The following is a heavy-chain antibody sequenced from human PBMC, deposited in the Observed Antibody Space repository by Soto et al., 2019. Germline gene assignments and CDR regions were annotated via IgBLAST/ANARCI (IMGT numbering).Heavy chain of an antibody. J-gene: IGHJ6*02. CDR3: ARATKYQGQSTYYYRMAV. Sequence: PSETLALTCDVSGTAISSGFYCAWIRQPHGTRLEWIGNIYHSGTTYYNPSRKSRVTMSVDTSKNQFSLRLSSVTTADTAVYYCARATKYQGQSTYYYRMAVRGQGTTVT. V-gene: IGHV4-38-2*01. CDR1: GTAISSGFY. D-gene: IGHD2-2*01. CDR2: IYHSGTT.